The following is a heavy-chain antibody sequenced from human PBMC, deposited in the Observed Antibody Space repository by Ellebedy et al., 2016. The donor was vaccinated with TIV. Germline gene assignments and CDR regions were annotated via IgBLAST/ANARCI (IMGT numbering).Heavy chain of an antibody. J-gene: IGHJ1*01. CDR2: IYSGGST. CDR1: GLTVSSYY. V-gene: IGHV3-53*01. Sequence: PGGSLRLSCAASGLTVSSYYMSWVRQAPGKGLDCVSVIYSGGSTYYADSVKGRFTISRDNSKNTLYLQMNSLRAEDTAVYYCATTHYDSSGYYYKYFQHWGQGTLVTVSS. D-gene: IGHD3-22*01. CDR3: ATTHYDSSGYYYKYFQH.